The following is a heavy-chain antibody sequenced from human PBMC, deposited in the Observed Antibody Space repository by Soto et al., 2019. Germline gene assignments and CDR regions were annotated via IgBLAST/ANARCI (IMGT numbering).Heavy chain of an antibody. CDR3: ASTKSYCGGDCYPHYYYYYYMDV. Sequence: PSETLSLTCTVSGGSISSGGYYWSWIRQHPGKGLEWIGYIYYSGSTYYNPSLKSRVTISVDTSKNQFSLKLSSVTAADTAVYYCASTKSYCGGDCYPHYYYYYYMDVWGKGTTVTVSS. CDR2: IYYSGST. CDR1: GGSISSGGYY. V-gene: IGHV4-31*03. D-gene: IGHD2-21*01. J-gene: IGHJ6*03.